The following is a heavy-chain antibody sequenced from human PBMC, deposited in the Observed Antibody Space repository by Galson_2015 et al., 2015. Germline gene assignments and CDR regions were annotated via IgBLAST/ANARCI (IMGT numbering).Heavy chain of an antibody. CDR2: ISYDGSNK. V-gene: IGHV3-30*18. CDR1: GFTFSSYG. D-gene: IGHD4-17*01. CDR3: AKGGDTVTTEADDAFDI. Sequence: SLRLSCAASGFTFSSYGMHWVRQAPGKGLEWVAVISYDGSNKYYADSVKGRFTISRDNSKNTLYLQTNSLRAEDTAVYYCAKGGDTVTTEADDAFDIWGQGTMVTVSS. J-gene: IGHJ3*02.